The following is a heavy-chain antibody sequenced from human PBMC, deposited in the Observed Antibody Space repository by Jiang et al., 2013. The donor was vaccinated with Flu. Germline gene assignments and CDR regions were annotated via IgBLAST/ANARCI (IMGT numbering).Heavy chain of an antibody. V-gene: IGHV4-4*02. Sequence: SGPGLVKPSGTLSLTCDVSGGSIKSNTYWTWVRRSPGTGLEWIGEVYYRGDTKYNPSLQSRVTISVDKSKNQFSLSLTSVTAADTAIYYCVAFPITTPADFNYWGQGTLVTVSS. CDR2: VYYRGDT. J-gene: IGHJ4*02. D-gene: IGHD4-11*01. CDR3: VAFPITTPADFNY. CDR1: GGSIKSNTY.